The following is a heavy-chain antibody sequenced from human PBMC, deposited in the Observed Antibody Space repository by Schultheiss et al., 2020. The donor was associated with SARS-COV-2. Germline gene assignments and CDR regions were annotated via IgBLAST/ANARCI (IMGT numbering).Heavy chain of an antibody. Sequence: ASVKVSCKASGYTFTGYYMHWVRQAPGQGLEWMGWINPNSGGTNYAQKFQGRVTMTRDTSISTAYMELSRLRSDDTAVYYCARDPSGGSDFWSGPRNYFDYWGQGTLVTVSS. CDR2: INPNSGGT. CDR3: ARDPSGGSDFWSGPRNYFDY. CDR1: GYTFTGYY. V-gene: IGHV1-2*02. D-gene: IGHD3-3*01. J-gene: IGHJ4*02.